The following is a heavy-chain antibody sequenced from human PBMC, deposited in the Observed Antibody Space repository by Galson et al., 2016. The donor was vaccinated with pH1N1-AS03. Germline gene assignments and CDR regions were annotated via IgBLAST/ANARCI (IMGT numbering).Heavy chain of an antibody. Sequence: LSLTCTVSGGSFSSHCWSWIRQPPGKGLEWIGYICNSGSTDYTPSLESRVTISIDTSKSQFSLRLSSVTAADTAVYFCARDGNYDSSGYYPEYLQRWGQGSLVTVSS. J-gene: IGHJ1*01. CDR3: ARDGNYDSSGYYPEYLQR. V-gene: IGHV4-59*11. CDR2: ICNSGST. D-gene: IGHD3-22*01. CDR1: GGSFSSHC.